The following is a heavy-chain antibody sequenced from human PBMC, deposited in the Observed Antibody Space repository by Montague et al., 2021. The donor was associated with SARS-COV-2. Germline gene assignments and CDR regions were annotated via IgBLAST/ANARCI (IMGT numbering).Heavy chain of an antibody. V-gene: IGHV2-70*11. CDR1: GFSLSTSGMC. Sequence: PALVKPTQTLTLTCTFSGFSLSTSGMCITWISQPPGKALEWLARIDWDGDKYYNTSLKSRLTISKDTSKNLVVLTMTNMDPVDTATYYCARGPSDTYYYNGIDVWGRGTTVTVSS. J-gene: IGHJ6*02. CDR2: IDWDGDK. CDR3: ARGPSDTYYYNGIDV.